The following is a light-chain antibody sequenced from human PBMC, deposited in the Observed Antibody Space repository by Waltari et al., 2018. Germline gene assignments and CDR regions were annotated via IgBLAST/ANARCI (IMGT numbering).Light chain of an antibody. V-gene: IGKV1-39*01. CDR2: DAS. CDR3: HQSHFPTWT. Sequence: DIQMTQSPSSLSASVGDRVSITCRTSQSISSYLNWYQQKPGKAPKLLIYDASTLQSGVPSRFSGSGSGTDFTLTIKNLQLEDSATYYCHQSHFPTWTFGQGTKVEIK. CDR1: QSISSY. J-gene: IGKJ1*01.